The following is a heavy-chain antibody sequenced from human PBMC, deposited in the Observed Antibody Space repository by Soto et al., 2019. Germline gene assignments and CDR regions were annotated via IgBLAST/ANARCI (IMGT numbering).Heavy chain of an antibody. CDR2: INSDGSST. V-gene: IGHV3-74*01. CDR1: GFTFSSYW. D-gene: IGHD2-2*01. J-gene: IGHJ6*03. CDR3: ARGLDCSSTSCRFYYYYYYMDV. Sequence: GGSLRLSCAASGFTFSSYWMHWVRQAPGKGLVWVSRINSDGSSTSYADSVKGRFTISRDKAKNTLYLQMNSLRAEDTAVYYCARGLDCSSTSCRFYYYYYYMDVWGKGTTVTVSS.